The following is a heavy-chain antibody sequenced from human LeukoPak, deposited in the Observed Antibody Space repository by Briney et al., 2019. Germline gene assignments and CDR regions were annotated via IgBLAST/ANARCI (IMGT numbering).Heavy chain of an antibody. Sequence: GGSLRLSCAASGFTFSTYNMNWVRQAPGKGLEWVSSISSGNNYIYYADSVKGRFTISRDNAKNSLYLQMNSLRAEDTAVYYCATVVEVGDWGQGTLVTVSS. CDR3: ATVVEVGD. CDR2: ISSGNNYI. CDR1: GFTFSTYN. J-gene: IGHJ4*02. D-gene: IGHD2-15*01. V-gene: IGHV3-21*01.